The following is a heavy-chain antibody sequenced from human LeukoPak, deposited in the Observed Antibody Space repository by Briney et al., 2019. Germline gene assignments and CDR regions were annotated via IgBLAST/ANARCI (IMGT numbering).Heavy chain of an antibody. V-gene: IGHV3-30*04. J-gene: IGHJ6*03. CDR1: GFTFSSYA. CDR2: ISYDGSNK. Sequence: GGSLRLSCAASGFTFSSYAMHWVRQAPGKGLEWVAVISYDGSNKYYADSVKGRFTISRDNSKNTLYLQMNSLRAEDTAVYYCARDNIAVVPAAINLYMDVWGKGTTVTVSS. D-gene: IGHD2-2*01. CDR3: ARDNIAVVPAAINLYMDV.